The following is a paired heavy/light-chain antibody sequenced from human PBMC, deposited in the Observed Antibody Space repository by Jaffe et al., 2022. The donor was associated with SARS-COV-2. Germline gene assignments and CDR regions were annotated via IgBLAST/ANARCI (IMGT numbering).Light chain of an antibody. Sequence: DIQLTQSPSSLSASVGDRVTITCRASQDINNYLKWFQQKPGKAPNLLIYSATTLKSGVASRFSGGGFGTDFTLTINSLQPEDFAIYFCQQSYSPPYSFGQGTTLDIK. J-gene: IGKJ2*01. CDR2: SAT. V-gene: IGKV1-39*01. CDR1: QDINNY. CDR3: QQSYSPPYS.
Heavy chain of an antibody. CDR3: AREGGPLAV. D-gene: IGHD3-16*01. V-gene: IGHV4-59*01. J-gene: IGHJ4*02. CDR1: GDSITNYY. CDR2: IYYLGNT. Sequence: QVQLQESGPGLVKPSETLSLTCAVSGDSITNYYWSWIRQSPGKGLEWIGYIYYLGNTKYNPSLEGRVTMSVDLPKNQFSLKLSSVAAADTAVYFCAREGGPLAVWGQGILVTVSS.